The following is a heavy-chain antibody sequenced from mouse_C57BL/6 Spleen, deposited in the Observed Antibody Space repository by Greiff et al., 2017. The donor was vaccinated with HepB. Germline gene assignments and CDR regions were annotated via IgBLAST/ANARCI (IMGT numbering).Heavy chain of an antibody. Sequence: EVKLQESEGGLVQPGSSMKLSCTASGFTFSDYYMAWVRQVPEKGLEWVANINYDGSSTYYLDSLKSRFIIARDNAKNILYLHMSSLKSEDTATYYCARGWSWFAYWGQGTLVTVSA. V-gene: IGHV5-16*01. CDR2: INYDGSST. J-gene: IGHJ3*01. CDR3: ARGWSWFAY. CDR1: GFTFSDYY.